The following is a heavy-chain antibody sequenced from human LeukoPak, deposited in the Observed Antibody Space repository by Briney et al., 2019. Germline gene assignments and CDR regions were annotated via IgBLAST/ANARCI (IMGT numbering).Heavy chain of an antibody. J-gene: IGHJ4*02. CDR2: INPSGGST. V-gene: IGHV1-46*01. CDR3: ARGGKSYYYDSSGHYQPPHFDY. CDR1: GGTFSSYA. Sequence: ASVKVSCKASGGTFSSYAISWVRQAPGQGLEWMGIINPSGGSTSYAQKFQGRVTMTRDTSTSTVYMELSSLRSEDTAVYYCARGGKSYYYDSSGHYQPPHFDYWGQGTLVTVSS. D-gene: IGHD3-22*01.